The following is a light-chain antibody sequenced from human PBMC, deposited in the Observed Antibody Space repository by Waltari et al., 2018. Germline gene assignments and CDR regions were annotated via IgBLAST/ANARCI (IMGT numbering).Light chain of an antibody. J-gene: IGLJ2*01. V-gene: IGLV1-40*01. CDR3: QAYDDGLNGLV. CDR2: GND. Sequence: YQRLPGPAHNSLIYGNDKRPSGVPDRFSGSKSGTSASLAITGLQAEDEADYYCQAYDDGLNGLVFGGGTKLTVL.